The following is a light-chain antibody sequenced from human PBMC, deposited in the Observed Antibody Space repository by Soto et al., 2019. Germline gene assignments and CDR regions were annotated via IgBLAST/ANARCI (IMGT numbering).Light chain of an antibody. J-gene: IGKJ3*01. Sequence: IQLNQSPSSLSASVGDRVTISCRPSHGIANSVAWYQQKPGKAPKLLIYGASTLQIGVPSRFSGSAAVSYFTLTISILQPEDFSSYYCQQHNSFPISFGPGTKVDIK. V-gene: IGKV1-9*01. CDR3: QQHNSFPIS. CDR2: GAS. CDR1: HGIANS.